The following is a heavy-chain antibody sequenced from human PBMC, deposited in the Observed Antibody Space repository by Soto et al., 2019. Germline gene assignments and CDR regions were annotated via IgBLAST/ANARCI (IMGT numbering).Heavy chain of an antibody. CDR2: IHHSGSS. V-gene: IGHV4-59*01. J-gene: IGHJ6*03. D-gene: IGHD3-3*01. CDR1: GASITTSY. CDR3: ARGLRPPPYYYMDV. Sequence: QVQLQESGPGLVKPSGTLSLTCSVSGASITTSYWSWIRQPPGKGLEWIGYIHHSGSSDYNSSLQGRVTISVDTSTHAFSLRLTSVTAAETAVYYCARGLRPPPYYYMDVWGRGTTVTVSS.